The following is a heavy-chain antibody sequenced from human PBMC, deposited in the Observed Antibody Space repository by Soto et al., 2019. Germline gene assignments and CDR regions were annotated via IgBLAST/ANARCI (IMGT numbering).Heavy chain of an antibody. CDR1: GFTFRTYG. Sequence: QVQLVESGGGVVQPGRSLRLSCAASGFTFRTYGMHWVRQAPGKGLEWLAVISNTGINKYYADSVKGRLTISRDNSRDTQFLQMNSLRGEDTAIYYCAKVIRADSTSSNFYYYSGLDVWGQGTTVTVSS. D-gene: IGHD6-6*01. CDR2: ISNTGINK. J-gene: IGHJ6*02. CDR3: AKVIRADSTSSNFYYYSGLDV. V-gene: IGHV3-30*18.